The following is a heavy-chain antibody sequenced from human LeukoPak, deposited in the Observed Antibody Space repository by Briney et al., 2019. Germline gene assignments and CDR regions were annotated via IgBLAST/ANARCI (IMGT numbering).Heavy chain of an antibody. J-gene: IGHJ4*02. V-gene: IGHV1-18*01. CDR2: VSAYNGNT. CDR3: ARGYSYGYSGY. CDR1: GYIFTSYG. D-gene: IGHD5-18*01. Sequence: ASVKVSCKASGYIFTSYGISWVRHAPGEGLEWMGWVSAYNGNTEYGQKFLGRVTMTTDTSTTTAYMELRSLTSDDTAVYYCARGYSYGYSGYWGQGTLVTVSS.